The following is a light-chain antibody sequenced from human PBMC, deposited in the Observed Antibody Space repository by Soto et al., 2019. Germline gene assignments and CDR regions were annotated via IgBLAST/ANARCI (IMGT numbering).Light chain of an antibody. CDR1: QGIGTF. J-gene: IGKJ1*01. CDR2: AAS. CDR3: QQYYGFPRT. Sequence: VIWMTQSPSLLSASSGDRVTISCRVSQGIGTFLAWYQQRPGKAPELLIYAASALQSGVPSRFSGSGSGTEFTLTISSLQSEDFATYYCQQYYGFPRTFGQGTKVEIK. V-gene: IGKV1D-8*01.